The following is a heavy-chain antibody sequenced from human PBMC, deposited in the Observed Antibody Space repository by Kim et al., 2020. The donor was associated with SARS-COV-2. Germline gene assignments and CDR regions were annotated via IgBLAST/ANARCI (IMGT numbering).Heavy chain of an antibody. CDR3: AREGDPYNWNDVAYYGMDV. D-gene: IGHD1-20*01. CDR1: GFTFSSYS. Sequence: GGSLRLSCAASGFTFSSYSMNWVRQAPGKGLEWVSSISSSSSYIYYADPVKGRFTISRDNAKNSLYLQMNSLRAEDTAVYYCAREGDPYNWNDVAYYGMDVWGQGTTVTVSS. V-gene: IGHV3-21*01. CDR2: ISSSSSYI. J-gene: IGHJ6*02.